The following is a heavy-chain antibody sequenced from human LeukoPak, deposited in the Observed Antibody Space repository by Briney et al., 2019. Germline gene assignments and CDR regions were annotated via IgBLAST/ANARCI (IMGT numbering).Heavy chain of an antibody. Sequence: GGSLRLSCAASGFTFSSYAMSWVRQAPGKGLEWVSAISGIGGSTYYADSVKGRFTISRDNSKNTLYLQMNSLRAEDTAVYYCAKPRGTVNTVAVAFDIWGQGTTVTVSS. CDR1: GFTFSSYA. V-gene: IGHV3-23*01. CDR2: ISGIGGST. J-gene: IGHJ3*02. CDR3: AKPRGTVNTVAVAFDI. D-gene: IGHD4-23*01.